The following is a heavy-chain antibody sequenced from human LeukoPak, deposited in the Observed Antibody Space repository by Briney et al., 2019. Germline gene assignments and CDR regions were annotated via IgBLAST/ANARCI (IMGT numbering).Heavy chain of an antibody. CDR2: IYYSGST. CDR1: GGSISSSSYY. D-gene: IGHD2-15*01. J-gene: IGHJ4*02. V-gene: IGHV4-39*07. Sequence: SETLSLTCTVSGGSISSSSYYWGWIRQPPGKGLERIGSIYYSGSTYYNPSLKSRVTISVDTSKNQFSLKLSSVTAADTAVYYCARDRVVVVAAPTRAGNDYWGQGTLVTVSS. CDR3: ARDRVVVVAAPTRAGNDY.